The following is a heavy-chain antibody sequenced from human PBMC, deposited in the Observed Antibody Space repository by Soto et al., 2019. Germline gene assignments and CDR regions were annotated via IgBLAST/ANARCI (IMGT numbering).Heavy chain of an antibody. D-gene: IGHD6-13*01. CDR2: IIPIFGTA. Sequence: QVQLMQSGAEVKKPGSSVKVSCKASGGTFSSYAISWVRQAPGQVLEWMGGIIPIFGTANYAQKLQDRVTITADASTSTAYMELSSLRSEETAVYYCARVVGLHVGRAGRYNYYSMAVCGQGTTVTVSS. J-gene: IGHJ6*02. CDR3: ARVVGLHVGRAGRYNYYSMAV. V-gene: IGHV1-69*01. CDR1: GGTFSSYA.